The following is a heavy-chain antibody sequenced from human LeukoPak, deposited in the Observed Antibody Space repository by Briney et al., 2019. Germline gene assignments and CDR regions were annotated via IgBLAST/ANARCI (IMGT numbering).Heavy chain of an antibody. D-gene: IGHD3-22*01. J-gene: IGHJ4*02. CDR3: ARDRHSSVDY. V-gene: IGHV3-7*01. Sequence: AGGSLRLSCVASGFTFRTYWMSWVRQAPGKGLEWVANINQEGSETHHVASVKGRFTISRDNAKNSLYLQMDSLRAEDTAVYYCARDRHSSVDYWGQGTLVTVSS. CDR1: GFTFRTYW. CDR2: INQEGSET.